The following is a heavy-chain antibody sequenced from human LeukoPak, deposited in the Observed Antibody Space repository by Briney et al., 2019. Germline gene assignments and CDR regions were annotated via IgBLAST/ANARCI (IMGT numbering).Heavy chain of an antibody. Sequence: PGGSLRLSCAASGFTFRSYWMSWVRQAPGKGLEWVANIKQDGNEKYYVDSVKGRFTISRGNAKNSLYLQMNGLRAEDTAVYYCARANSHNWNFGDESNFDYWGQGTLVTVSS. J-gene: IGHJ4*02. CDR3: ARANSHNWNFGDESNFDY. CDR2: IKQDGNEK. D-gene: IGHD1-7*01. V-gene: IGHV3-7*01. CDR1: GFTFRSYW.